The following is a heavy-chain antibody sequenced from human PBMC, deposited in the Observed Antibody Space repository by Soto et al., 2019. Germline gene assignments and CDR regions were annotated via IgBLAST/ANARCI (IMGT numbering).Heavy chain of an antibody. CDR1: GYTFTGYY. Sequence: QVQLVQSGAEVKKPGASVKVSCKASGYTFTGYYMHWVRQAPGQGLEWMGWINPNSGATNYAQKFQGWVTMTRDTSISTAYMELSRLRSDDTAVYYCARGRIIMVAGTCWFDPWGQGTLVTVSS. D-gene: IGHD6-19*01. V-gene: IGHV1-2*04. CDR2: INPNSGAT. CDR3: ARGRIIMVAGTCWFDP. J-gene: IGHJ5*02.